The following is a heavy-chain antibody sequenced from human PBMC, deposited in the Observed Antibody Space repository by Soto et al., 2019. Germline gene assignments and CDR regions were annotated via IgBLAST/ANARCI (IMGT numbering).Heavy chain of an antibody. Sequence: QLVQSGAEVKKPGSSVRVSCKASGGIFNNYSVNWVRQAPGQGLEWMGGIIPVFDLIKYELKFQDRLAISADKSTNTAYMDLSSLRSEDTAVYYCARGFSGGVGFFFGMDVWGQGTTVIVSS. CDR2: IIPVFDLI. D-gene: IGHD2-2*03. J-gene: IGHJ6*02. CDR1: GGIFNNYS. V-gene: IGHV1-69*17. CDR3: ARGFSGGVGFFFGMDV.